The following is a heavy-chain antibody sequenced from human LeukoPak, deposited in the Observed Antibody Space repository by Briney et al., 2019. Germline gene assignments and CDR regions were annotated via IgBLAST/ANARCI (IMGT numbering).Heavy chain of an antibody. J-gene: IGHJ3*02. CDR2: IYPDDSDT. CDR3: ARSRNGDRSAFDI. Sequence: GESLKISCKGSGYSFTSYWIGWVRQMPGKGLEWMGIIYPDDSDTRYSPSFGGQVTISADKSINTAYLQWSSLKASDTAIYYCARSRNGDRSAFDIWGQGTMVTVSS. CDR1: GYSFTSYW. D-gene: IGHD7-27*01. V-gene: IGHV5-51*01.